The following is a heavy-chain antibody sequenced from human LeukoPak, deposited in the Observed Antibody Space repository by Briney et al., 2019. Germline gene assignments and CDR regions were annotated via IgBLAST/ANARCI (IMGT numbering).Heavy chain of an antibody. Sequence: GGSLRLSCAASGLTFSGHWMSWVRQAPGKGLEWVANINQGGSGKYYVDSVKGRFTISRDNANNLLYLQMNSLRGEDTAVYYCTRDRSRAEDDWGQGTLVTVSS. CDR3: TRDRSRAEDD. CDR1: GLTFSGHW. D-gene: IGHD1-14*01. V-gene: IGHV3-7*01. CDR2: INQGGSGK. J-gene: IGHJ4*02.